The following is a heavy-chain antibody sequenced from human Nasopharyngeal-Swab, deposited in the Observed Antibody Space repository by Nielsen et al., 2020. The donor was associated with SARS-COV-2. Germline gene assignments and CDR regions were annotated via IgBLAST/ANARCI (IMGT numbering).Heavy chain of an antibody. CDR1: GFTFTAHW. CDR2: IKQDGSDK. D-gene: IGHD2/OR15-2a*01. Sequence: GESLKISCAASGFTFTAHWMSWVRQAPGKGLEWVANIKQDGSDKYYVDSVKGRFTISRDNAKNSLYLQMNSLRADDTAVYYCARDSRDWGQGTLVTVSS. CDR3: ARDSRD. J-gene: IGHJ4*02. V-gene: IGHV3-7*01.